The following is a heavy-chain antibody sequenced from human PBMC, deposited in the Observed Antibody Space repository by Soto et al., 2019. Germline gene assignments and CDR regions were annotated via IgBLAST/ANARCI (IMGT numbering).Heavy chain of an antibody. Sequence: PGESLKISCKGSGYSFTSYWIGWVRQMPGKGLEWMGIIYPGDSDTRYSPSFQGQVTISADKSISTAYLQWSSLKASDTAMYYCAISGIAVAGPPNRLAPWGQGTLVPGAS. J-gene: IGHJ5*02. CDR1: GYSFTSYW. D-gene: IGHD6-19*01. CDR3: AISGIAVAGPPNRLAP. V-gene: IGHV5-51*01. CDR2: IYPGDSDT.